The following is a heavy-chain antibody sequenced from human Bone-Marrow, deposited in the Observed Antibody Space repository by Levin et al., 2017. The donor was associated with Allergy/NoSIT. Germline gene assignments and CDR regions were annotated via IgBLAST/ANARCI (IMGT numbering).Heavy chain of an antibody. Sequence: GWSLRLSCSASGFSFRGYAMHWVRQTPGRGLEWVAEISYDGSNEHYADSVKGRFTISRDNAKNILFLQMNSLTPEDAAVYYCARDAGEQGYFQYWGRGTLVIVSS. V-gene: IGHV3-30*04. CDR1: GFSFRGYA. J-gene: IGHJ4*02. CDR2: ISYDGSNE. CDR3: ARDAGEQGYFQY. D-gene: IGHD4-17*01.